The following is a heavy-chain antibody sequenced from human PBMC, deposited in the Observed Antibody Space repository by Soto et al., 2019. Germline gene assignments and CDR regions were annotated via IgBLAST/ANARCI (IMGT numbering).Heavy chain of an antibody. J-gene: IGHJ6*02. CDR2: ISGSGGST. Sequence: GGSLRLSCAASGFTFSSYAMSWVRQAPGKGLEWVSAISGSGGSTYYADSVKGRFTISRDNSKNTLYLQMNSLRAEDTAVYYCAKSPYYGSGPWVYYGMDVWGQGTTVTVSS. CDR1: GFTFSSYA. V-gene: IGHV3-23*01. D-gene: IGHD3-10*01. CDR3: AKSPYYGSGPWVYYGMDV.